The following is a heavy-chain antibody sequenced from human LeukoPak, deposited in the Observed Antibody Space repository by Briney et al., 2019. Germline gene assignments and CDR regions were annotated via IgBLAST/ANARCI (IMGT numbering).Heavy chain of an antibody. J-gene: IGHJ5*02. D-gene: IGHD6-13*01. CDR2: FDNSGST. Sequence: SETLSLTCTVSGGSISSYYWSWIRQPPGKGVEWIGSFDNSGSTYYNPSLKSRVTISVDTSKDQFSLKLTSVTAADTAVYYCARPPGIAAAWFDPWGQGTLVTVSS. V-gene: IGHV4-59*05. CDR1: GGSISSYY. CDR3: ARPPGIAAAWFDP.